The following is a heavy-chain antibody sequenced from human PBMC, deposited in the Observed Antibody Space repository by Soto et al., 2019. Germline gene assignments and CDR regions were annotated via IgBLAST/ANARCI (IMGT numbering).Heavy chain of an antibody. V-gene: IGHV4-31*03. CDR2: IYYSGST. J-gene: IGHJ4*02. CDR3: ARDPTGYYSDY. CDR1: GGSISSGGYY. Sequence: QVQLQESGPGLVKPSQTLSLTCTVSGGSISSGGYYWSWIRQHPGKGLEWIGYIYYSGSTYYNSSLKSRVIITVDTSKNQFSRKLSSVTAADTAVYYCARDPTGYYSDYWGQGILVTVSS. D-gene: IGHD3-9*01.